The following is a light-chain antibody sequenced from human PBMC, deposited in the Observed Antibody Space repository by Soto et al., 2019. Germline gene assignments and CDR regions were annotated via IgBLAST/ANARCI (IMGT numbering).Light chain of an antibody. V-gene: IGKV3D-15*01. J-gene: IGKJ5*01. Sequence: EILITQSPATLSVSPGERFTLSCRASQSVRSNLAWYQQKPGQAPRLLIYAASTRATGPPARFSGSGSGTEFTLTIGRLQSEDFAVYYRQQYSSSPTFGPGTRVEIK. CDR2: AAS. CDR3: QQYSSSPT. CDR1: QSVRSN.